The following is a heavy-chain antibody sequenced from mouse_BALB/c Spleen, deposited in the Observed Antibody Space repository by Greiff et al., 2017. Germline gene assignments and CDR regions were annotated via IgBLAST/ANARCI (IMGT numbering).Heavy chain of an antibody. V-gene: IGHV5-17*02. J-gene: IGHJ3*01. CDR3: ARPHRSAWFAY. CDR1: GFTFSSFG. D-gene: IGHD2-14*01. Sequence: EVQRVESGGGLVQPGGSRKLSCAASGFTFSSFGMHWVRQAPEKGLEWVAYISSGSSTIYYADTVKGRFTISRDNPKNTLFLQMTSLRSEDTAMYYCARPHRSAWFAYWGQGTLVTVSA. CDR2: ISSGSSTI.